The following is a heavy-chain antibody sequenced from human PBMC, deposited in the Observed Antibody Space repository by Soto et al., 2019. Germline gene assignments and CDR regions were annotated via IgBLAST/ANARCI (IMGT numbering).Heavy chain of an antibody. CDR3: ARGYHGYSYANFAY. J-gene: IGHJ4*02. CDR1: GGSINNHY. CDR2: IYYNGNT. V-gene: IGHV4-59*11. Sequence: SETMSLTCNVSGGSINNHYWNWIRQHPGKGLAWIAYIYYNGNTDSNPSLESRVTISLDTPKNQLSLKLSSVTAADTAVYYCARGYHGYSYANFAYWGQGILVTVSS. D-gene: IGHD5-18*01.